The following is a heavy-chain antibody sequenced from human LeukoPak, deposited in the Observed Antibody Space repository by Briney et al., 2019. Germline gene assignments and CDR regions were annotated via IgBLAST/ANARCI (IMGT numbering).Heavy chain of an antibody. CDR1: GFTFSSYA. D-gene: IGHD6-6*01. J-gene: IGHJ4*02. Sequence: GRSLRLSCAASGFTFSSYAMHWVRQAPGKGLEWVAVISYDGSNKYYADSVKGRFTISRDNSKNTLYLQMNSLGAEDTAVYYCARGLYSSSSGADYWGQGTLVTVSS. CDR2: ISYDGSNK. CDR3: ARGLYSSSSGADY. V-gene: IGHV3-30-3*01.